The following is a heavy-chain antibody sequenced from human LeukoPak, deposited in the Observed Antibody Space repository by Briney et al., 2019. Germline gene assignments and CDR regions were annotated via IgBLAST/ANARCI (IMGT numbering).Heavy chain of an antibody. D-gene: IGHD2-15*01. V-gene: IGHV3-21*01. CDR3: ARAPIYCSGGSCYASQIDY. Sequence: PGGSLRLSCAASGFTFSSYSMNWVRQAPGKGLEWVSSISSSSCYIYYADSVKGRFTISRDNAKNSLYLQMNSLRAEDTAVYYCARAPIYCSGGSCYASQIDYWGQGTLVTVSS. J-gene: IGHJ4*02. CDR2: ISSSSCYI. CDR1: GFTFSSYS.